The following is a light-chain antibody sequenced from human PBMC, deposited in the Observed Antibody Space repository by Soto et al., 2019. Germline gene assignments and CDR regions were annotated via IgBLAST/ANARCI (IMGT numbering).Light chain of an antibody. J-gene: IGLJ1*01. CDR1: SSDIASFNY. Sequence: QSALAQPASVSGSPGQSITISCTGSSSDIASFNYVSWYQQYPGKAPKLLIYQVTSRASGVSHRFSGSKFGDTASLTISGLQPEDEAEYYCNSYSSSTFYVFGPGTKVNV. CDR3: NSYSSSTFYV. V-gene: IGLV2-14*01. CDR2: QVT.